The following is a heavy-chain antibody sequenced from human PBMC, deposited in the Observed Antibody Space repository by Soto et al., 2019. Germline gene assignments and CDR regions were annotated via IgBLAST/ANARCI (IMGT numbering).Heavy chain of an antibody. CDR3: ARDRLDVGATNWFDP. J-gene: IGHJ5*02. CDR2: ISAYNGNT. Sequence: QVQLVQSGAEVKKPGASVKVSCKASGYTFTSYGISWVREAPGQGLEWMGWISAYNGNTDYAQKLQGRVTMTTDTSTSTAYMELRSLRSDDTAVYHCARDRLDVGATNWFDPCRQATLVTVSS. V-gene: IGHV1-18*01. D-gene: IGHD1-26*01. CDR1: GYTFTSYG.